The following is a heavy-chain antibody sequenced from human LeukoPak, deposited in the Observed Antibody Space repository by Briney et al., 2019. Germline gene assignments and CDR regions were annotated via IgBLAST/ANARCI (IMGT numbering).Heavy chain of an antibody. J-gene: IGHJ4*02. D-gene: IGHD3-3*01. CDR2: ISYDGSNK. CDR1: GFTFSSYG. Sequence: GGSLRLSCAASGFTFSSYGMHWVRQAPGKGLEWVAVISYDGSNKYYADSVKGRFTISRDNSKNTLYLQMNSLSTEDTAVYYCARGPPSIFGVVTVPYYFDYWGQGTLVTVSS. V-gene: IGHV3-30*03. CDR3: ARGPPSIFGVVTVPYYFDY.